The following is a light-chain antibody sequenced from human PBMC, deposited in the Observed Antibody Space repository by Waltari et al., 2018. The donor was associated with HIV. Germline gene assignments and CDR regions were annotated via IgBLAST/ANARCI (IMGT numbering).Light chain of an antibody. CDR3: QQYGSSSIT. Sequence: EIVLTQSPGTLSLSPGERATLSCRASQRVSSNYLAWYQQKPGQAPRLLIYGASRRATGIPDRFSGSGSGTDFTLTISRLEPEDFAVYYCQQYGSSSITFGQGTRLEIK. V-gene: IGKV3-20*01. CDR1: QRVSSNY. J-gene: IGKJ5*01. CDR2: GAS.